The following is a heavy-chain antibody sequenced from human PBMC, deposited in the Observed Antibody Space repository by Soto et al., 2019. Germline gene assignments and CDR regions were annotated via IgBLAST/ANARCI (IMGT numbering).Heavy chain of an antibody. V-gene: IGHV4-4*07. D-gene: IGHD6-13*01. CDR3: ARDRGIAAAGTYYFDY. Sequence: SETLSLTCTVSGGSISSYYWSWIRQPAGKGLEWIGRIYTSGSTNYNPSLKSRVTMSVDASKNQFSLKLSSVTAADTAVYYCARDRGIAAAGTYYFDYWGQGTLVTVSS. J-gene: IGHJ4*02. CDR2: IYTSGST. CDR1: GGSISSYY.